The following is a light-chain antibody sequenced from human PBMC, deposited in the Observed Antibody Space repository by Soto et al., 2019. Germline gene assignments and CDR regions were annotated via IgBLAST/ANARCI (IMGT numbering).Light chain of an antibody. V-gene: IGLV2-23*02. CDR2: GVN. J-gene: IGLJ1*01. Sequence: QSALTQPASVSGSPGQSITISCTGTSSDVGSYNLVSWYRQHPGKAPKLMIYGVNKRPSGVPNRFSGPKSGNTASLTISGLQAEDEADYYCCSYAGISTFYVFGTGTKVTVL. CDR1: SSDVGSYNL. CDR3: CSYAGISTFYV.